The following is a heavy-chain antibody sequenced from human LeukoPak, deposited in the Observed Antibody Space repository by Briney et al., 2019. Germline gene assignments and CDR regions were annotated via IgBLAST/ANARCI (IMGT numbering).Heavy chain of an antibody. Sequence: GGSLRLSCEASEFTFSSYGMHWVRQAPGKGLEWEAVIWYDGSNKYYADSVKGRFTISRDNSKNTLYLQMNSLRAEDTAVYYCARDFCASYGSGSYGSGGEVLPPGGGMDVWGQATTVTVSS. CDR3: ARDFCASYGSGSYGSGGEVLPPGGGMDV. D-gene: IGHD3-10*01. J-gene: IGHJ6*02. V-gene: IGHV3-33*01. CDR1: EFTFSSYG. CDR2: IWYDGSNK.